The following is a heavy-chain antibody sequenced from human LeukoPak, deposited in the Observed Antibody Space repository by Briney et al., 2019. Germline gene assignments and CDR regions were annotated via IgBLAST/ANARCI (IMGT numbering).Heavy chain of an antibody. CDR2: INHSGST. J-gene: IGHJ4*02. CDR1: GGSFSGYY. CDR3: ARGSLRASPFDY. V-gene: IGHV4-34*01. Sequence: SETLSLTCAVYGGSFSGYYWSWIRQPPGKGLEWIGEINHSGSTNYNPSLKSRVTISVDTSKNQFSLKLSSVTAADTAVYYCARGSLRASPFDYWGQGTLVTVSS.